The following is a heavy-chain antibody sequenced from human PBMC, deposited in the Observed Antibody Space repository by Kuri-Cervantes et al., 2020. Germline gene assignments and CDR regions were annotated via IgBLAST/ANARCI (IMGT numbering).Heavy chain of an antibody. Sequence: SLKISCAASGFTFDDYAMHWVRQAPGKGLEWVSGISWNSGSIGYADSVKGRFTISRDNSKNTLYLQMNSLRAEDTATYYCAKAPGSSTWFLFHWFGPWGQGALVTVSS. J-gene: IGHJ5*02. CDR3: AKAPGSSTWFLFHWFGP. CDR1: GFTFDDYA. CDR2: ISWNSGSI. D-gene: IGHD3-10*01. V-gene: IGHV3-9*01.